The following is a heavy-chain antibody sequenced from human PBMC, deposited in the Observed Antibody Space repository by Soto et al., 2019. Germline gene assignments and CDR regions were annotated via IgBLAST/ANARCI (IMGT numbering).Heavy chain of an antibody. CDR3: TRGYGDYVRDY. D-gene: IGHD4-17*01. Sequence: EVRLVESGGGLVQPGESLKLSCAVSGFTFSGSAMHWVRQASGKGLEWVGRIRSKANNYATAYAASVKGRFTISRDDSKNTAYLQMNSLKSEDTAVYYCTRGYGDYVRDYWGQGTLVTVSS. V-gene: IGHV3-73*01. J-gene: IGHJ4*02. CDR1: GFTFSGSA. CDR2: IRSKANNYAT.